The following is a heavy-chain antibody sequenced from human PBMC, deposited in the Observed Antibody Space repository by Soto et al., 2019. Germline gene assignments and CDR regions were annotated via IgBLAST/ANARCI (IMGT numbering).Heavy chain of an antibody. V-gene: IGHV3-23*01. CDR3: AKESWFTALFDY. J-gene: IGHJ4*02. CDR1: GFPFSSFT. CDR2: ISGSGGST. Sequence: PGGSLILSCAASGFPFSSFTMNWVRQAPGKGLEWVSAISGSGGSTYYADSVKGRFTISRDNSKNTLHLQMNSLRAEDKAVYYCAKESWFTALFDYWGQGTLVT. D-gene: IGHD3-10*01.